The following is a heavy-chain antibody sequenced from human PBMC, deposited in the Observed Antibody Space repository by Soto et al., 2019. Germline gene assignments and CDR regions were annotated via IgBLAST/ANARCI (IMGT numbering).Heavy chain of an antibody. D-gene: IGHD2-15*01. CDR1: NGSISGHY. CDR3: ARADTKTSLCRPFHNF. V-gene: IGHV4-59*08. Sequence: QVQLQESGPGLVKPAETLSLTCIVSNGSISGHYWSWIRQPPGKGLEWIGYMYYSWGATYNPSLRSRVTISLDTPKNQFSLKLSSVTATDTAIYYCARADTKTSLCRPFHNFWGPGTLVTVSS. CDR2: MYYSWGA. J-gene: IGHJ4*02.